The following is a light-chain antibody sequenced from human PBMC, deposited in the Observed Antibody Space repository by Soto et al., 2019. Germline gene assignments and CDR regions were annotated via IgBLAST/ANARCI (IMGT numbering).Light chain of an antibody. CDR1: QGINTY. CDR3: HQLNSYPIT. Sequence: DIQFTQSPSFLSASVGDRVTITCRASQGINTYLGWYQQKPGKAPKLLIYAASTLQSGVPSRFSGSGSGTEFTLTISSRQPEDLATYYCHQLNSYPITFGPGTKVDI. CDR2: AAS. J-gene: IGKJ3*01. V-gene: IGKV1-9*01.